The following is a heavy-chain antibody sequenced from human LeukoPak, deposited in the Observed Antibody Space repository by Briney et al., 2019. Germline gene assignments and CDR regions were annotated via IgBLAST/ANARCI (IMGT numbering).Heavy chain of an antibody. D-gene: IGHD6-13*01. CDR2: IYDSGST. CDR3: AAEENSSGWYQVDY. Sequence: PSETLSLTCTVSGGSIRSSYYYWGWIRQPPGKGLEWIGSIYDSGSTYYDPSLKSRVTISVDTSKNQFSLKLRSVTAADTAVYYCAAEENSSGWYQVDYWGQGTLVTVSS. J-gene: IGHJ4*02. V-gene: IGHV4-39*07. CDR1: GGSIRSSYYY.